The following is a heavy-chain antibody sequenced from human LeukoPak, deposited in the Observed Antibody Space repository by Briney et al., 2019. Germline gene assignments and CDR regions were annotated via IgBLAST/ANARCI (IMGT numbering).Heavy chain of an antibody. CDR2: IGDSGDKS. D-gene: IGHD3/OR15-3a*01. V-gene: IGHV3-23*01. Sequence: GGSLRLSCAASGFTFSRYAMTWVRRAPGRGLEWVSTIGDSGDKSYYPDSVKGRFTISRDLSKDTLFLEMHNLRAEDTAVYYCAKGRALWTYDFDSWGQGTLVTVSS. CDR3: AKGRALWTYDFDS. J-gene: IGHJ4*02. CDR1: GFTFSRYA.